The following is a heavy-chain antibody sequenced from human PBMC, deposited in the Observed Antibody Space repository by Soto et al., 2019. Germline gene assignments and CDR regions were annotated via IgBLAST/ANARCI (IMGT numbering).Heavy chain of an antibody. V-gene: IGHV1-3*01. CDR3: ARDQKSTIFGAEIYYYYGMDV. Sequence: ASVKVSCKASGYTFTSYAMHWVRQAPGQRLEWMGGINAGYGKTNYSQKFQGRVTITTDKSTSTAYMELSSLRSEDTAVYYCARDQKSTIFGAEIYYYYGMDVWGQGTTVTVSS. D-gene: IGHD3-3*01. CDR1: GYTFTSYA. CDR2: INAGYGKT. J-gene: IGHJ6*02.